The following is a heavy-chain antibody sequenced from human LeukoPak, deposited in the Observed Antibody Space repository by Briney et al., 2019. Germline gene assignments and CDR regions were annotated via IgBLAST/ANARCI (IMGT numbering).Heavy chain of an antibody. J-gene: IGHJ4*02. D-gene: IGHD1-14*01. Sequence: GGSLRLSCAASGCTFSSYAMNWVRQAPGKGLEWVSSISSSNSYIYYADSVKGRFTISRDNAKNSLYLQMNSLRAEDTAVYYCARETQNGKPDFDYWGQGTLVTVSS. CDR1: GCTFSSYA. V-gene: IGHV3-21*01. CDR2: ISSSNSYI. CDR3: ARETQNGKPDFDY.